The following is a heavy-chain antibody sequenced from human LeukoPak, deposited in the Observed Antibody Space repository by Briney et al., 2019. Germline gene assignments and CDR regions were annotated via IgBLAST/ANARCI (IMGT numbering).Heavy chain of an antibody. D-gene: IGHD5-18*01. J-gene: IGHJ4*02. Sequence: PSETLSLTCAVYGGSFSGYYWGWIRQPPGKGLEWVGEINHSGSTNYNPSLKSRVTISVDTSKNQFSLKLSSVTAADTAVYYCARRGYSYGPRPLYYFDYWGQGTLVTVSS. CDR2: INHSGST. V-gene: IGHV4-34*01. CDR3: ARRGYSYGPRPLYYFDY. CDR1: GGSFSGYY.